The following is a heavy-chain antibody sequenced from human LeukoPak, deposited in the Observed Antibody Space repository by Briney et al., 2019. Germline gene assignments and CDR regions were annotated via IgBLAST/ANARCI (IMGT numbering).Heavy chain of an antibody. CDR3: VRDLHWGGFDV. CDR1: GGSISSYY. Sequence: SETLSLTCTVSGGSISSYYWSWIRQPAGKGLEWIGRIYTSGSTNYNPSLKSRVTMSVDTSKNQFSLKLSSVTAEDTALYYCVRDLHWGGFDVWGQGTVVTVSS. J-gene: IGHJ3*01. D-gene: IGHD7-27*01. V-gene: IGHV4-4*07. CDR2: IYTSGST.